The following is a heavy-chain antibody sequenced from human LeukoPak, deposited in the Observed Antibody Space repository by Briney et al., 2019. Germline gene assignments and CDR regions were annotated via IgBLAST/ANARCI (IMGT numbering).Heavy chain of an antibody. CDR1: GYTFTSYD. V-gene: IGHV1-8*01. D-gene: IGHD6-13*01. CDR3: ARIAAAGNRRLNY. J-gene: IGHJ4*02. Sequence: GASVKVSCKASGYTFTSYDINWVRQATGQGLKWMGWMNPNSGNTGYAQKFQGRITMTRNTSISTAYMELSSLTSEDTAVCYCARIAAAGNRRLNYWGQGTLVTVSS. CDR2: MNPNSGNT.